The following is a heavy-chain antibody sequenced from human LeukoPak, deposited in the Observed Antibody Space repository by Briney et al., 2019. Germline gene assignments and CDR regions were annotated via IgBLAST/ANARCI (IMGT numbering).Heavy chain of an antibody. Sequence: GGSLRLSCAASGFTFSSYSMNWVRQAPGKGLEWVSYISSSSSTIYYADSVKGRFTISRDNAKNSLYLQMNSLRAEDTAVYYCARDRTGYDFWSGYPGGWFDPWGQGTLVTVSS. D-gene: IGHD3-3*01. CDR2: ISSSSSTI. V-gene: IGHV3-48*01. J-gene: IGHJ5*02. CDR3: ARDRTGYDFWSGYPGGWFDP. CDR1: GFTFSSYS.